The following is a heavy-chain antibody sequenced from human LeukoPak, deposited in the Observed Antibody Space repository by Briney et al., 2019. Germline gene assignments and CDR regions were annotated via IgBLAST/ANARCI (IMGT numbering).Heavy chain of an antibody. D-gene: IGHD2-15*01. V-gene: IGHV4-34*01. Sequence: PSETLSLTCAVYGGSFSGYYWSWIRQPPGKGLEWIGEINHSGSTNYNPSLKSRVTISVDTSKNQFSLKLSSVTAADTAVYYCARDGGTMYYFDYWGQGTLVTVSS. CDR1: GGSFSGYY. J-gene: IGHJ4*02. CDR2: INHSGST. CDR3: ARDGGTMYYFDY.